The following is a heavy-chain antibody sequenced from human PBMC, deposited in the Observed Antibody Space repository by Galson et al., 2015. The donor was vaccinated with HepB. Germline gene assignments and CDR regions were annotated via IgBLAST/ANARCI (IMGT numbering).Heavy chain of an antibody. CDR3: AGGPGIAVAGPHDWFDP. V-gene: IGHV4-59*01. CDR2: IYYSGST. CDR1: GGSISSYY. J-gene: IGHJ5*02. D-gene: IGHD6-19*01. Sequence: SETLSLTCTVSGGSISSYYWSWIRQPPGKGLEWIGYIYYSGSTNYNPSLKSRVPISVDTSKNQFSLKLSSVTAADTAVYYCAGGPGIAVAGPHDWFDPWGQGTLVTVSS.